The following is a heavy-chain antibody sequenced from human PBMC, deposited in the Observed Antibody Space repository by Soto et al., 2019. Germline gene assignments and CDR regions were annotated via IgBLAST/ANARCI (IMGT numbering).Heavy chain of an antibody. Sequence: PSETLSLTCAVYGGAFSGDYWIWIRQPPGKGLEWIGEINHSGSTNYNPSLKSRVTISVDTSKNQFSLKVTSVTAADTAVYYCARGRSNTVVPPAPNWFDPWGQGTLVTVSS. D-gene: IGHD2-2*01. CDR2: INHSGST. V-gene: IGHV4-34*01. CDR1: GGAFSGDY. J-gene: IGHJ5*02. CDR3: ARGRSNTVVPPAPNWFDP.